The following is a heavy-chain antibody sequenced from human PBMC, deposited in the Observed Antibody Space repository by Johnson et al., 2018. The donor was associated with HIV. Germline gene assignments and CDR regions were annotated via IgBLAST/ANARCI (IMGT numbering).Heavy chain of an antibody. CDR3: ARVGQLARTHAFDI. Sequence: MQLVESGGGLVQPGGSLRLSCAASGFTFSSYDMHWVRQATGKGLEWVSAIGTAGDTYYPGSVKGRFTISRDNSKNTVYLQMNSLRAEDTAVYYCARVGQLARTHAFDIWGQGTMVTVSS. V-gene: IGHV3-13*01. CDR2: IGTAGDT. D-gene: IGHD6-13*01. CDR1: GFTFSSYD. J-gene: IGHJ3*02.